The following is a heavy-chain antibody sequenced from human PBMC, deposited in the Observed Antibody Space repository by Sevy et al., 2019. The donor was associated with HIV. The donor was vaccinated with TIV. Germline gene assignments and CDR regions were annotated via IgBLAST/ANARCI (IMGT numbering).Heavy chain of an antibody. D-gene: IGHD4-4*01. CDR1: GFTFSSYS. CDR2: ISSSSSTI. Sequence: GGSLRLSCAASGFTFSSYSMNWVRQAPGKGLEWVSYISSSSSTIYYADSVKGRFTISRDNAKNSLYLQMNSLRAEDTAVYYCARDLTTANFDYWGQGTLVTVSS. V-gene: IGHV3-48*01. J-gene: IGHJ4*02. CDR3: ARDLTTANFDY.